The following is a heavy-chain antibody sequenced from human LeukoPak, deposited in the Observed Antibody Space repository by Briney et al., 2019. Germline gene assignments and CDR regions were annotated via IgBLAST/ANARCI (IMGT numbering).Heavy chain of an antibody. J-gene: IGHJ4*02. Sequence: GASVKVSCKASGNTFSSYFIHWVRQAPGQGLEWMGIISPGGGSTTYAQKFQGRVTITADESTSTAYMELSSLRSEDTAVYYCAGDPTRDGYNYWGQGTLVTVSS. V-gene: IGHV1-46*01. CDR1: GNTFSSYF. D-gene: IGHD5-24*01. CDR3: AGDPTRDGYNY. CDR2: ISPGGGST.